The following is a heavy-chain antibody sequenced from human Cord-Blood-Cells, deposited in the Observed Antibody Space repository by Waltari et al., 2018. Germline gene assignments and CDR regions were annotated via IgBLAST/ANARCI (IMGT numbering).Heavy chain of an antibody. J-gene: IGHJ4*02. CDR2: IIPILGIA. V-gene: IGHV1-69*09. Sequence: QVQLVQSGAEVKKPGSSVKVSCKASGGTFSSYAISWVRRAPGQGLEWMGRIIPILGIANYAQKFQGRVTITADKSTSTAYMELSSLRSEDTAVYYCARESRVYCSSTSCYIDYWGQGTLVTVSS. CDR3: ARESRVYCSSTSCYIDY. D-gene: IGHD2-2*02. CDR1: GGTFSSYA.